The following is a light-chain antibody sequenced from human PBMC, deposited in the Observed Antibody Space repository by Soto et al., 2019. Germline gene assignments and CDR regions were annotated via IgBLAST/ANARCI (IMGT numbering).Light chain of an antibody. CDR2: GAS. V-gene: IGKV3-15*01. J-gene: IGKJ1*01. Sequence: EIVMRQSPVTLSVSPGERATLSCRASQSVSNNLAWYQHKPGQAPRLLIYGASTRATGIPTRFSGSGSGTDFTLTISILQSEDFAVYYCQQYNNWPKTFGQGTKVEIK. CDR1: QSVSNN. CDR3: QQYNNWPKT.